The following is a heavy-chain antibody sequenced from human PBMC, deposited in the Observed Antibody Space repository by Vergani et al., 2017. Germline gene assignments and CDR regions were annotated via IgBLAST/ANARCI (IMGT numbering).Heavy chain of an antibody. CDR3: ARHTTYADS. Sequence: EVELVPSGPEMRKPGESLTISCKGSEYSFGNYWIGWVRQMPGKGLEWMGIIYPADSDTRYSPSFQGQVTISADKSISTAFLQWDILKDSDTALYYCARHTTYADSWGQGTLVTVSS. CDR2: IYPADSDT. V-gene: IGHV5-51*01. D-gene: IGHD1-1*01. J-gene: IGHJ4*02. CDR1: EYSFGNYW.